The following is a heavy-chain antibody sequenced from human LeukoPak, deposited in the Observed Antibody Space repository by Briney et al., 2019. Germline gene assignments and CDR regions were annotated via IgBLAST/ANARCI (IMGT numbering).Heavy chain of an antibody. J-gene: IGHJ4*02. CDR3: ARDSTKLYDFWSGYYTNFDY. D-gene: IGHD3-3*01. V-gene: IGHV1-2*02. CDR2: INPNSGGT. CDR1: GYTFTGYY. Sequence: ASVKVSCKASGYTFTGYYMHWVRQAPGQGLEWMGWINPNSGGTNYAQKFQGRVTMTRDTSTSTAYMELRSLRSDDTAVYYCARDSTKLYDFWSGYYTNFDYWGQGTLVTVSS.